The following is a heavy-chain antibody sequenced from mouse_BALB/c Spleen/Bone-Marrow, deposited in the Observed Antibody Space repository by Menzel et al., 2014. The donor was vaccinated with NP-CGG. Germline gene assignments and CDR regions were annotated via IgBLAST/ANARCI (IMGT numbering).Heavy chain of an antibody. V-gene: IGHV1-15*01. D-gene: IGHD2-1*01. Sequence: QVQLKHSGAELVRPGASVTLSCKASGHTFTDYEMHWVKQTPVHGLEWIGAIDPETGGTAYNQKFKGKATLTADKSSSTAYMELRSLTSEDSAVYYCTRWDGNYGWFAYWGQGTLVTVSA. J-gene: IGHJ3*01. CDR3: TRWDGNYGWFAY. CDR1: GHTFTDYE. CDR2: IDPETGGT.